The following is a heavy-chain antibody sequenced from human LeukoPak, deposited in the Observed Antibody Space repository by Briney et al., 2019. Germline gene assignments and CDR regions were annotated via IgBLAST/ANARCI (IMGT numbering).Heavy chain of an antibody. D-gene: IGHD2-2*01. V-gene: IGHV3-30*18. Sequence: GGSLRLSCAASGFTFSSHGMHWVRQARGKGLEWVAVISYDGSKKYYGDSVKGRFTISRDNSKNTLFLQMNSLRAEDRAVYYCAKGNKVPTVINYYGMDVWGQGTTVTVSS. CDR1: GFTFSSHG. J-gene: IGHJ6*02. CDR2: ISYDGSKK. CDR3: AKGNKVPTVINYYGMDV.